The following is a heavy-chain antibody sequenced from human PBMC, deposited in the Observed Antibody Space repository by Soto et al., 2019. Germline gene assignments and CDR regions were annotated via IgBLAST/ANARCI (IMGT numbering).Heavy chain of an antibody. CDR2: IKEDGSEK. Sequence: EVQLVESGGGLVQPGGSLRLSCAAFEFPFSNFWMTWVRQAPGKGLEWVASIKEDGSEKYYADSVKGRFTISRDSAKNSVFLQMDSLRAEDPAVYYCARLRKGGFCDYWGQGSLVTVST. CDR3: ARLRKGGFCDY. CDR1: EFPFSNFW. D-gene: IGHD1-26*01. V-gene: IGHV3-7*03. J-gene: IGHJ4*02.